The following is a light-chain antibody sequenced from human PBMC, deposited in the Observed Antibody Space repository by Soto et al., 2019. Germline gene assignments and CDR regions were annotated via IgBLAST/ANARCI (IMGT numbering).Light chain of an antibody. V-gene: IGKV1-5*03. CDR1: QSISSW. CDR2: KAS. J-gene: IGKJ1*01. Sequence: DIQMTQSPSTLSASVGDRVTITCRASQSISSWLAWYQQKPGKAPKLLIYKASSLESVVPSRFSGSGSGTEFTLTISSLQPDDFATYYCQQYNSYSTFGHGTKVDIK. CDR3: QQYNSYST.